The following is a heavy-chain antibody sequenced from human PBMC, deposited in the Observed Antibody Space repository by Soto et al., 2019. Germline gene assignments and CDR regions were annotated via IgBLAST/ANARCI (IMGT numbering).Heavy chain of an antibody. V-gene: IGHV3-66*01. D-gene: IGHD2-15*01. Sequence: GGSLRLSCTVSGFTVSTNYMNWVRQAPGKGLEWVSVIFPDGSTYYTDSVRDRFTISRDNSKNTVYLQMNSLRAEDTAVYFCARRALPKAFVDYWGQGTLVTVS. CDR1: GFTVSTNY. CDR2: IFPDGST. J-gene: IGHJ4*02. CDR3: ARRALPKAFVDY.